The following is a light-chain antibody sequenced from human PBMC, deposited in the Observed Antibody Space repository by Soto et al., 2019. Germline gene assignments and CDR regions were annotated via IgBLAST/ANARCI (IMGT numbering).Light chain of an antibody. CDR1: QSVSSY. V-gene: IGKV3-11*01. J-gene: IGKJ4*01. Sequence: EIVLTQSPATLSLSPGEGATLSCRASQSVSSYLAWYQHKPGQAPRLLIYDASNRAPGIPARFSGSGSGTDFTLTISSLEPEDFAVYYCQHRSNWPLTFGGGTKVDIK. CDR2: DAS. CDR3: QHRSNWPLT.